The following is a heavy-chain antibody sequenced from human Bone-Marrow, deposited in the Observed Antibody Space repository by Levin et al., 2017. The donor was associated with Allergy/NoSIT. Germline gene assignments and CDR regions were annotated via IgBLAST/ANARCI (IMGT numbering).Heavy chain of an antibody. CDR1: GFSFSDYY. J-gene: IGHJ6*02. CDR3: ARGEGLVIMDV. D-gene: IGHD6-19*01. Sequence: GESLKISCAASGFSFSDYYMNWVRQAPGKGLEWISHISSSGRTIDYADSVRGRFTISRDNAKNSLYLQFNSLSAEDTATYFCARGEGLVIMDVWGQGTTVTVSS. CDR2: ISSSGRTI. V-gene: IGHV3-11*01.